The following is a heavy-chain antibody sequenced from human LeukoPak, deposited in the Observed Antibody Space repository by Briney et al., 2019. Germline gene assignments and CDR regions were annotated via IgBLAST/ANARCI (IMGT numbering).Heavy chain of an antibody. CDR2: VYYSGTT. J-gene: IGHJ4*02. D-gene: IGHD5-12*01. CDR1: GGSIDVRRSY. CDR3: ARTGIVATINY. Sequence: SETLSLTCSVSGGSIDVRRSYWAWVRQPPGTGLEFIGHVYYSGTTYYNPSLKSRVTISVDTSKNQFSLKLSSVTAADTAVYYCARTGIVATINYWGQGTLVTVSS. V-gene: IGHV4-39*01.